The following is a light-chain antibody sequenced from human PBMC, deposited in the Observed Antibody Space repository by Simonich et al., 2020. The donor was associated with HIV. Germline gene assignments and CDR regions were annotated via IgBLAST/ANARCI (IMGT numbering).Light chain of an antibody. CDR3: MQALQTPFT. CDR1: QSLLHSNGFNY. J-gene: IGKJ3*01. V-gene: IGKV2-28*01. Sequence: DIVMTQSPLSLPVTPGEPASLSCRSRQSLLHSNGFNYLDWYLQKPGQSPQFLIYLGSNRASGVPDRFSGSGSGTDFTLKIRRVEAEDVGVYYCMQALQTPFTFGPGTKVDIK. CDR2: LGS.